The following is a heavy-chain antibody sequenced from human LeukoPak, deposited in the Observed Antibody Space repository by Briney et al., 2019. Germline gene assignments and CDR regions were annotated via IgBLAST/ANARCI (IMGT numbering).Heavy chain of an antibody. D-gene: IGHD1-26*01. J-gene: IGHJ4*02. CDR2: MNPNSGNT. CDR3: ARSSVGARRRIDY. Sequence: GASVKVSCKASGYTCTSYDINWVRQATGQGREGMGWMNPNSGNTGYSQKLQGRVTMTRSTSINTDYMELNRITSEDTAVYYCARSSVGARRRIDYWGQGTLVTVSS. CDR1: GYTCTSYD. V-gene: IGHV1-8*01.